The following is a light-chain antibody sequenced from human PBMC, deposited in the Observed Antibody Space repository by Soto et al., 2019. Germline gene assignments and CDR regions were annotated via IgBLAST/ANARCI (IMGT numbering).Light chain of an antibody. V-gene: IGKV1-5*01. CDR1: QSVGRW. Sequence: DIQMTQSPSTLPASVGDRVTITCRASQSVGRWLAWYQQKPGQAPKLLIYDASSLESGVPSRFSGSGSGAEFTLTISSLQPDDFATFYCQQYNSYLTFGGGTKVEIK. J-gene: IGKJ4*01. CDR2: DAS. CDR3: QQYNSYLT.